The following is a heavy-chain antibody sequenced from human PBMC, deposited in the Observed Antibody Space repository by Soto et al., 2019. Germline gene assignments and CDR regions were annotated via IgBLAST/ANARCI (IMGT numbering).Heavy chain of an antibody. V-gene: IGHV1-18*04. J-gene: IGHJ1*01. CDR3: ARDVMPYCGSEFSPGYFHH. CDR2: ISAYNGTT. CDR1: GYTFPNYG. D-gene: IGHD2-21*01. Sequence: QVQLVQSGVEVKKPGASVKVSCKASGYTFPNYGINWVRQAPGQGLEGMGWISAYNGTTDYAQKLQGRVTMTTNTPTTTAYMEVTNLRSDDTAVYYCARDVMPYCGSEFSPGYFHHWGQGTLVIVSS.